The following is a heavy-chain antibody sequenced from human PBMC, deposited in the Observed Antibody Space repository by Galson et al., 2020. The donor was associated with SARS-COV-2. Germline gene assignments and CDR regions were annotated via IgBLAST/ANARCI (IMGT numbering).Heavy chain of an antibody. V-gene: IGHV5-51*01. CDR3: ARPSGDNSYYYGMDV. J-gene: IGHJ6*02. CDR1: GYSFNIYW. CDR2: IHPDDSTT. D-gene: IGHD4-17*01. Sequence: GESLKISCQGSGYSFNIYWIAWVRQMPGKGLEWMGIIHPDDSTTIYSPSLQGQVTISADKSISTAYLQWSSLKASDTAIYYCARPSGDNSYYYGMDVWGQGTTITVSS.